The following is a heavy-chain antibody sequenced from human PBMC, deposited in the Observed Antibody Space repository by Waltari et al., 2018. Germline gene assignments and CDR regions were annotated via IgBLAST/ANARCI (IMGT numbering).Heavy chain of an antibody. CDR1: GFTFTNYA. D-gene: IGHD3-10*01. V-gene: IGHV3-23*03. CDR2: IYSGGGA. Sequence: EVQLLESGGGLIPPGGSLTLSCADSGFTFTNYAMNWIRQAPGKGLEWVSVIYSGGGAYYADSVKGRFTISRDNSKNTLYLQMSSLRLEDTAVYYCVKETAYGYYFDNWGQGTLVSVSS. CDR3: VKETAYGYYFDN. J-gene: IGHJ4*02.